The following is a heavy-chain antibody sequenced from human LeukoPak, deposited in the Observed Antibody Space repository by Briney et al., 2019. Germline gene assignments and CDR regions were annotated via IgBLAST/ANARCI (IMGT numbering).Heavy chain of an antibody. J-gene: IGHJ3*02. CDR2: IAYDGSNK. CDR3: ARDRAVVVVAANYDAFDI. D-gene: IGHD2-15*01. Sequence: GGSLRLSCAASGFTFSSYAMHWVRQAPGTGLEWVAVIAYDGSNKYYADSVKGRFTISRDNSKNTLYLQMNSLRAEDTAVYYCARDRAVVVVAANYDAFDIWGQGTMVTISS. V-gene: IGHV3-30-3*01. CDR1: GFTFSSYA.